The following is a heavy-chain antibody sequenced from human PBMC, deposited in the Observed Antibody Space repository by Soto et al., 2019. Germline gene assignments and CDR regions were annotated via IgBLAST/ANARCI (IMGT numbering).Heavy chain of an antibody. D-gene: IGHD2-2*03. CDR1: GYASRANF. Sequence: QIQLVQSGAEVKRPGASVKVSCKVSGYASRANFIHWVRQAPGQGLEWMGWISPKSGGTNYAQKFQDWVTMTWDSSIITAHMELSRLRSDDTATYFCATSMHLDIHFAFDSWGRGTVVNVSS. CDR3: ATSMHLDIHFAFDS. J-gene: IGHJ4*02. V-gene: IGHV1-2*04. CDR2: ISPKSGGT.